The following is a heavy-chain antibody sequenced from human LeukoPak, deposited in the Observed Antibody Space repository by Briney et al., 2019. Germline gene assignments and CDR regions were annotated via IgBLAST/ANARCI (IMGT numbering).Heavy chain of an antibody. CDR1: GGSFSGYY. Sequence: PSETLSLTCAVYGGSFSGYYWSWIRQPPGKGLEWIGEINHSGSANYNPSLKSRVTISVDTSKNQFSLKLSSVTAADTAVYYCARLLDSSGWPYGNWGQGTLVTVSS. V-gene: IGHV4-34*01. CDR2: INHSGSA. CDR3: ARLLDSSGWPYGN. D-gene: IGHD6-19*01. J-gene: IGHJ4*02.